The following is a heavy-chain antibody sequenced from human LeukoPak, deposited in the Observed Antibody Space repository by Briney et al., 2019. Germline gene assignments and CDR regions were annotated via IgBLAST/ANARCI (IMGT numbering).Heavy chain of an antibody. J-gene: IGHJ5*02. CDR3: ARDRAYYDILTGYYTGGGNWFDP. Sequence: ASVKVSCKASGYTFTGYYMHWVRQAPGQGLEWMGWINPNSVGTNYAQKFQGRVTMTRDTSISTAYMELRRLRSDDTALYYCARDRAYYDILTGYYTGGGNWFDPWGLGTLVTVSS. D-gene: IGHD3-9*01. CDR1: GYTFTGYY. CDR2: INPNSVGT. V-gene: IGHV1-2*02.